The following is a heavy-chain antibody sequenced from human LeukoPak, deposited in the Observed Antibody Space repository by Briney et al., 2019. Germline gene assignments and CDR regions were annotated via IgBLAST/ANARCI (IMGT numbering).Heavy chain of an antibody. CDR1: GFTFDDYG. D-gene: IGHD3-10*01. J-gene: IGHJ3*02. CDR2: INWNGGST. CDR3: ARERRGRGSPGAFDI. Sequence: PGGSLRLSCAASGFTFDDYGMSWVRQAPGKGLEWVSGINWNGGSTGYADSVKGRFTISRDNAKNSLYLHMNSLRAEDTALYYCARERRGRGSPGAFDIWGQGTMVTVSS. V-gene: IGHV3-20*04.